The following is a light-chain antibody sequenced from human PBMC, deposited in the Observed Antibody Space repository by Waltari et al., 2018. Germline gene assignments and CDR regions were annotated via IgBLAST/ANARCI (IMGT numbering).Light chain of an antibody. J-gene: IGLJ1*01. Sequence: QSVLTQPPSASGTPGQRVTISCSGSSSNIGRNYVYWYQQLPGTAPKLLIYSNNQRPSGVPDRVSGSKSGTSASLAISGLRSEDEADYYCAAWDDSLSAFYVFGTGTKVTVL. CDR3: AAWDDSLSAFYV. CDR2: SNN. CDR1: SSNIGRNY. V-gene: IGLV1-47*02.